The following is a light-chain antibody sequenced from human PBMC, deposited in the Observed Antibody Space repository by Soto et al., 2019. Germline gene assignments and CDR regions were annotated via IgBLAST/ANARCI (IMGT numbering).Light chain of an antibody. CDR2: GAS. V-gene: IGKV3-20*01. Sequence: EIVLTQSPGTLYLSPVERSTLSFRASQSVSNNYLAWYQQKPGQAPRLLIYGASNRATGIPDRFSGSGSGTDVTLTISRLEPEDFAVYYCQQYGSSGTFGQGTKVDIK. CDR3: QQYGSSGT. J-gene: IGKJ1*01. CDR1: QSVSNNY.